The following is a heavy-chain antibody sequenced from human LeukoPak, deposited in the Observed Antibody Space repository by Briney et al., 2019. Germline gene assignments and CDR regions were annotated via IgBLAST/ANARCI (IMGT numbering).Heavy chain of an antibody. V-gene: IGHV3-30*03. J-gene: IGHJ3*02. Sequence: GRSLRLSCAASGFTFSSYGMHWVRQAPGKGLEWVAVISYDGSNKYYADSVKGRFTISRDNSKNTLYLQINSLRAEDTAVYYCARTRGAFDIWGQGTMVTVSS. CDR3: ARTRGAFDI. CDR1: GFTFSSYG. CDR2: ISYDGSNK.